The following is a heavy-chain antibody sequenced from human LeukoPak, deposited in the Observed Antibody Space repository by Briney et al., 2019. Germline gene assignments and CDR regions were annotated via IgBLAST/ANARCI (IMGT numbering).Heavy chain of an antibody. Sequence: PSETLSLTCTVSDGSISSYYWSWIRKPPGKGLEWIGYIYYSGSTNYNPSLRSRVTISVDTSKNQFSLKLSSVTAADTAVYYCARIHPPRYCSGGSCYSYYYYYMDVWGKGTTVTVSS. CDR1: DGSISSYY. CDR3: ARIHPPRYCSGGSCYSYYYYYMDV. CDR2: IYYSGST. J-gene: IGHJ6*03. D-gene: IGHD2-15*01. V-gene: IGHV4-59*08.